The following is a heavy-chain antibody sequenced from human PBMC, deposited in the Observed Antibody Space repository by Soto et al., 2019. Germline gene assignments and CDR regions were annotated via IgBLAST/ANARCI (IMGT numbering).Heavy chain of an antibody. CDR3: AAGPDDYGDYVLGDI. D-gene: IGHD4-17*01. J-gene: IGHJ3*02. Sequence: ASVKVSCKASGFTFTSSAVQWVRQARGQRLEWIGWIVVGSGNTNYAQKFQERVTITRDMSTSTAYMELSSLRSEDTAVYYCAAGPDDYGDYVLGDIWGQGTMVTVSS. CDR2: IVVGSGNT. V-gene: IGHV1-58*01. CDR1: GFTFTSSA.